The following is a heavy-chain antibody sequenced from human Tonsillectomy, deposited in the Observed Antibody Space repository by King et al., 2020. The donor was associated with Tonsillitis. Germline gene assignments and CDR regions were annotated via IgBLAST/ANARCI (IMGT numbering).Heavy chain of an antibody. D-gene: IGHD5-12*01. V-gene: IGHV6-1*01. CDR3: ARGEVDIVATGYWFDP. Sequence: VQLQQSGPGLVKPSQTLSLTCAISGDSVSSNSAAWNWIRQSPSRGLEWLGRTYYRSKWYNDYAVSVKSRITINPDTSKNQCSLQLNSVTPEDTAVYYCARGEVDIVATGYWFDPWGQGTLVTVSS. J-gene: IGHJ5*02. CDR1: GDSVSSNSAA. CDR2: TYYRSKWYN.